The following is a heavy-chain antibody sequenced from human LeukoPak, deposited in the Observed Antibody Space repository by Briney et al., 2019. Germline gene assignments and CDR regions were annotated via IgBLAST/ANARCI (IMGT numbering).Heavy chain of an antibody. J-gene: IGHJ5*02. CDR2: ISGRGGST. CDR3: AKDTAMVTNWFDP. D-gene: IGHD5-18*01. CDR1: GFTFDSYA. V-gene: IGHV3-23*01. Sequence: GGSLRLSCAASGFTFDSYAMSWVRQAPGKGLEWVSAISGRGGSTYYADSVKGRFTISRDNSKNTLYLQMNSLGAEDTAVYYCAKDTAMVTNWFDPWGQGTLVTVSS.